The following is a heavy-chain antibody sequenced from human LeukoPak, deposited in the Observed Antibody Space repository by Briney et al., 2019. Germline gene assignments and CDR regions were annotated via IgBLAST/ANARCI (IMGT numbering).Heavy chain of an antibody. D-gene: IGHD3-3*01. J-gene: IGHJ6*02. CDR1: GFTFSSYS. CDR2: TSSSSSTI. Sequence: GGSLRLSCAASGFTFSSYSMNWVRQAPGKGLEWVSYTSSSSSTIYYADSVKGRFTISRDNAKNSLYLQMNSLRAEDTAVYYCARVRDYDFFWEPTDYYGMDVWGQGTTVTVSS. CDR3: ARVRDYDFFWEPTDYYGMDV. V-gene: IGHV3-48*01.